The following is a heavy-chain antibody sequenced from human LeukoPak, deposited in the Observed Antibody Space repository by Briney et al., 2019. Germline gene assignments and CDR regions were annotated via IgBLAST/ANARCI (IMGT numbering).Heavy chain of an antibody. CDR2: IYYSGST. J-gene: IGHJ3*02. V-gene: IGHV4-31*03. D-gene: IGHD1-26*01. CDR1: GCSISSGGYY. Sequence: SETLSLTRTVSGCSISSGGYYWSWIRQHPGKGLEWIGYIYYSGSTYYNPSLKSRVTISVDTSKNQFSLKLSSVTAADTAVYYCARDSDMGAFDIWGQGTMVTVSS. CDR3: ARDSDMGAFDI.